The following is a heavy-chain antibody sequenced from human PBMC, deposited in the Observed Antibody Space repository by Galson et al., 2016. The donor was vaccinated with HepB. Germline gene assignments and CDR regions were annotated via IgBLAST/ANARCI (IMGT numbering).Heavy chain of an antibody. V-gene: IGHV1-69*13. D-gene: IGHD1-14*01. CDR2: IIPIFGTA. CDR3: ATNPEEERRLYGMDV. J-gene: IGHJ6*02. CDR1: GGTFSSSV. Sequence: SVKVSCKASGGTFSSSVISWVRQAPGQGLEWMGGIIPIFGTANYAQKFQGRVTITADESTSTAYMELSSLRSEDTAVYYCATNPEEERRLYGMDVWGQGTTVTVSS.